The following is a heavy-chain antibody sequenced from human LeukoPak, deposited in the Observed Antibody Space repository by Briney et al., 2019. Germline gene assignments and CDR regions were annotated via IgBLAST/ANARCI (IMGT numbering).Heavy chain of an antibody. CDR2: VSKDGNNI. Sequence: PGGSLRLSCAASGFDFINLHIHWVRQAPGKGLEWLAFVSKDGNNIYYADSVKGRFTISRDNSKSTLYLQMNSLRADDTAIYYCARDFLWLVDYWGQGTLVTVSS. V-gene: IGHV3-30*04. D-gene: IGHD6-19*01. CDR1: GFDFINLH. CDR3: ARDFLWLVDY. J-gene: IGHJ4*02.